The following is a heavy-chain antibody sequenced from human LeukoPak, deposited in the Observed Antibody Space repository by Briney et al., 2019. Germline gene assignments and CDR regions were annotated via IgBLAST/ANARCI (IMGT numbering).Heavy chain of an antibody. J-gene: IGHJ4*02. CDR2: ISFDGSAK. Sequence: GGSLRLSCAASGFTFSNYGMHWVRQAPGKGLEWVSVISFDGSAKYYADSVKGRFTISRNNSKNTLYLQMTSLRAEDTAVYYCAKDRVTAAGHYFDYWGQGTLVTVSS. D-gene: IGHD6-13*01. V-gene: IGHV3-30*18. CDR1: GFTFSNYG. CDR3: AKDRVTAAGHYFDY.